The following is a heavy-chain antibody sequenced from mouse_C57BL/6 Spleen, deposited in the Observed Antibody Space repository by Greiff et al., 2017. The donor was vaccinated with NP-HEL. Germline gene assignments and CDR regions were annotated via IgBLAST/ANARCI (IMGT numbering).Heavy chain of an antibody. Sequence: QVQLQQSGAELVKPGASVKLSCKASGYTFTSYWMHWVKQRPGQGLEWIGMIHPNSGSTNYNEKFKSKATLTVDKSSSTAYMQLSSLTSEDSAVYYCAREGDYGYDEGFAYWGQGTLVTVSA. CDR1: GYTFTSYW. CDR3: AREGDYGYDEGFAY. CDR2: IHPNSGST. V-gene: IGHV1-64*01. D-gene: IGHD2-2*01. J-gene: IGHJ3*01.